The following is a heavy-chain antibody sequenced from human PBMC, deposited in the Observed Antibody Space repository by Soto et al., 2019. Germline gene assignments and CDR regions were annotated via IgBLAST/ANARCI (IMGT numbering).Heavy chain of an antibody. CDR2: INAGNGNT. J-gene: IGHJ4*01. CDR3: ARAVSPVGATNDY. V-gene: IGHV1-3*01. Sequence: QVQLVQSGAEVKKPGASVKVSCKASGYTFTSYAMHWVRQAPGQRLEWMGWINAGNGNTKYSQKFQGSVTITRDTSGSTAYMERSSLRSEDTAVYYWARAVSPVGATNDYWGHGTLVTVSS. CDR1: GYTFTSYA. D-gene: IGHD1-26*01.